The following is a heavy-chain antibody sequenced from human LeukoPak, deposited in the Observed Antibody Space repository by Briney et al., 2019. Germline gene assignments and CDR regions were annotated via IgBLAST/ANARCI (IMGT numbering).Heavy chain of an antibody. D-gene: IGHD3-10*02. CDR3: AELGITMIGGV. J-gene: IGHJ6*04. CDR2: ISSSGSTI. Sequence: GGFLRLSCAASGFTFSGYEMNWVRQAPGKGLEWVSYISSSGSTIYYADSVKGRFTISRDNAKNSLYLQMNSLRAEDTAVYYCAELGITMIGGVWGKGTTVTISS. CDR1: GFTFSGYE. V-gene: IGHV3-48*03.